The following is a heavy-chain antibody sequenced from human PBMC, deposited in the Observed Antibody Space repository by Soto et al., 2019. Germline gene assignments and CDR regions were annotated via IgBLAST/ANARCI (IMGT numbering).Heavy chain of an antibody. CDR2: IYPGDFDA. CDR1: GYSFASYF. Sequence: GESLKISCKGSGYSFASYFIGWVRQMPGKGLEWVAIIYPGDFDAKYSPSFQGQVTISVDKSINTAYLQWNSLKASDTAVYYCVSPAGATTFDDFDVWGQGTMVTVSS. CDR3: VSPAGATTFDDFDV. D-gene: IGHD1-26*01. V-gene: IGHV5-51*01. J-gene: IGHJ3*01.